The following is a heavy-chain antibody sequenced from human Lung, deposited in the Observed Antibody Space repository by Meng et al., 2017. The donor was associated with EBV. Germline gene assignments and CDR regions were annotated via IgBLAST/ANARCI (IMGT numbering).Heavy chain of an antibody. Sequence: QRPLHASVSGLVKPSPTLSHTCGGSGGSITSGGYSWTWIRQPPGKGLELIGHIYYSGSTSYNPSLKSRVTISVDTANNQFSLKLSSVTAADTAMYYCARVGWRQWSFDLWGRGTLVTVSS. CDR3: ARVGWRQWSFDL. V-gene: IGHV4-30-2*05. CDR1: GGSITSGGYS. CDR2: IYYSGST. D-gene: IGHD5-18*01. J-gene: IGHJ2*01.